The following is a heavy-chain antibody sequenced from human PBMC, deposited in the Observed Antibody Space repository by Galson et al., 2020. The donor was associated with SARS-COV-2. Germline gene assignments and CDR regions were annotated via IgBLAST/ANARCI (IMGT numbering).Heavy chain of an antibody. J-gene: IGHJ4*02. CDR3: AKEGGFWSGYADDFDY. V-gene: IGHV3-30*18. CDR2: ISYDGSNK. Sequence: GGSLRLSCAASGFTFSSYGMHWVRQAPGKGLEWVAVISYDGSNKYYADSVKGRFTISRDNSKNTLYLQMNSLRAEDTAVYYCAKEGGFWSGYADDFDYWGQGTLVTVSS. CDR1: GFTFSSYG. D-gene: IGHD3-3*01.